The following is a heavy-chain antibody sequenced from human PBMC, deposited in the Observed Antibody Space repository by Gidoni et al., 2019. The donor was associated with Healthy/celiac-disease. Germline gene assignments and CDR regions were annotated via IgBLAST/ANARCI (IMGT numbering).Heavy chain of an antibody. CDR3: ARGVVVPAARGLNWFDP. CDR2: INHSGRT. V-gene: IGHV4-34*01. J-gene: IGHJ5*02. D-gene: IGHD2-2*01. Sequence: GAGLLKPSETLSLTCAVYGGSFSGYYWSWIRQPPGKGLEWIGEINHSGRTNYNPSLKSRVTISVDTSKNQFSLKLSSVTAADTAVYYCARGVVVPAARGLNWFDPWGQGTLVTVSS. CDR1: GGSFSGYY.